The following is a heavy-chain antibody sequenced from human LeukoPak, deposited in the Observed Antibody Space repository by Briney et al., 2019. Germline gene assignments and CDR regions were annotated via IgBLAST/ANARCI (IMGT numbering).Heavy chain of an antibody. CDR2: IIPIFGTA. D-gene: IGHD6-13*01. V-gene: IGHV1-69*05. Sequence: ASVKVSCKASGGTFSSYAISWVRQAPGQGLEWMGRIIPIFGTANYAQKFQGRVTITTDESTSTAYMGLSSLRSEDTAVYYCARDSGEAAAGTLDYWGQGTLVTVSS. CDR1: GGTFSSYA. J-gene: IGHJ4*02. CDR3: ARDSGEAAAGTLDY.